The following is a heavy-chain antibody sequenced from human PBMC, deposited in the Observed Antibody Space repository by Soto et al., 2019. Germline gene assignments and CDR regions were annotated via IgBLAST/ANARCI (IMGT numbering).Heavy chain of an antibody. J-gene: IGHJ6*02. D-gene: IGHD3-10*02. V-gene: IGHV3-21*06. Sequence: PGGSLRLSCVASGFTFSSYGMHWVRQAPGKGLEWVSSITGSGKKIYYADSVKGRFTISRDNAKNSLYLQMNSLRAEDTAVYYCATYYVVSSTYGMDVWGQGTTVNVSS. CDR2: ITGSGKKI. CDR3: ATYYVVSSTYGMDV. CDR1: GFTFSSYG.